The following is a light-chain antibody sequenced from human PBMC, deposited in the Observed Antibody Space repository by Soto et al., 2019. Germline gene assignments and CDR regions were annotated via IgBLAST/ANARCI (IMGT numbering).Light chain of an antibody. J-gene: IGKJ1*01. V-gene: IGKV4-1*01. CDR1: QSVLYSSNNKNY. CDR3: QQYYSTPPT. Sequence: DIVMTQSPDSLAVSLGERATINCKSSQSVLYSSNNKNYLGWYQQKPRQPPKLLIYWASTRESGVPDRFSGSGSGTDFTLTVSSLQAEDVAVYYCQQYYSTPPTFGQGTKVDIK. CDR2: WAS.